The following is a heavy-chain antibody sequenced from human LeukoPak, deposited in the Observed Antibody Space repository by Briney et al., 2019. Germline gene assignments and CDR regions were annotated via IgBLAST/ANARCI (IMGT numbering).Heavy chain of an antibody. Sequence: GGSLTLSCAVSGLTFSSYAMSWVRQAPGEGLEWVSSIRGIGGNTSYADSVKGRFTISRDNSKNTLYLQMNSLRAEDTAVYYCAKDMQATTYYDFWSGYFSDDWGQGTLVTVSS. D-gene: IGHD3-3*01. CDR1: GLTFSSYA. V-gene: IGHV3-23*01. J-gene: IGHJ4*02. CDR2: IRGIGGNT. CDR3: AKDMQATTYYDFWSGYFSDD.